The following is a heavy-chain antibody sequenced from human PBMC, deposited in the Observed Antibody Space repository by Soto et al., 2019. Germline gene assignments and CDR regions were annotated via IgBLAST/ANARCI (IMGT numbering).Heavy chain of an antibody. CDR1: GGSISSSSYY. CDR3: ARHPLLVATKHNWFDP. J-gene: IGHJ5*02. D-gene: IGHD5-12*01. Sequence: PSETLSLTCTVSGGSISSSSYYWGWIRQPPGKGLEWIGSIYYSGSTYYNPSLKSRVTISVDTSKNQFSLKLSSVTAADTAVYYCARHPLLVATKHNWFDPWGQGTLVTVSS. V-gene: IGHV4-39*01. CDR2: IYYSGST.